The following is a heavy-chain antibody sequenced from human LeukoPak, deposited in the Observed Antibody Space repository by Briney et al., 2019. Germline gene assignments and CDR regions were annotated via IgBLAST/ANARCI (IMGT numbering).Heavy chain of an antibody. D-gene: IGHD2-2*01. Sequence: SETLSLTCAVSGYSISSGYYCGWIRQPPGKGLEWIGSIYHSGSTYYNPSLKSRVTISVDTSKNQFSLKLSSVTAADTAVYYCAGLGGTKGYWGQGTLVTVSS. V-gene: IGHV4-38-2*01. CDR1: GYSISSGYY. J-gene: IGHJ4*02. CDR2: IYHSGST. CDR3: AGLGGTKGY.